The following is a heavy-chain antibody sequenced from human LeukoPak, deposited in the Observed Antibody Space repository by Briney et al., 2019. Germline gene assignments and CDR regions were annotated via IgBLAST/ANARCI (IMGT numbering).Heavy chain of an antibody. CDR1: GFSFSR. J-gene: IGHJ4*02. V-gene: IGHV3-74*01. CDR3: ASWEVPALMPQDY. CDR2: INSDATII. Sequence: GGSLRLSCAASGFSFSRMHWVRQGPGKGLVWVARINSDATIINYADSVSGRFTISRDNAKKTVYLQMNSLRVEDTAVYYCASWEVPALMPQDYWGQGTLVTVSS. D-gene: IGHD2-2*01.